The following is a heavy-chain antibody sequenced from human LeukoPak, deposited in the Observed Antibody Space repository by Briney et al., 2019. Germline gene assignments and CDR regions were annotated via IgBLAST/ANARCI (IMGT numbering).Heavy chain of an antibody. CDR1: GGTFSSYS. V-gene: IGHV1-69*01. CDR2: IIPIFGTA. CDR3: ARDRDVVVPAAIRDYDAFDI. J-gene: IGHJ3*02. Sequence: SVKVSCKASGGTFSSYSISCVRQAPGQGLEWMGGIIPIFGTANYAQKFQDRVTITADESTSTAYMELSSLRSEDTAVYYCARDRDVVVPAAIRDYDAFDIWGQGTMVTVSS. D-gene: IGHD2-2*01.